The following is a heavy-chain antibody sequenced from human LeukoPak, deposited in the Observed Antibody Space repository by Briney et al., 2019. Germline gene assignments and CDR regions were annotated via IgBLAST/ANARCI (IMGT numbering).Heavy chain of an antibody. CDR1: GFTFISYD. Sequence: GGSLRLSCAASGFTFISYDMHWVHQPTGEGLECVSCIDTAGGTSYAGSVKGGFTISRENAKNSLSLQMNSLRAGDTAVYYCARRRYGLGSYSDAFDIWGQGTMVTVSS. CDR2: IDTAGGT. CDR3: ARRRYGLGSYSDAFDI. J-gene: IGHJ3*02. V-gene: IGHV3-13*04. D-gene: IGHD3-10*01.